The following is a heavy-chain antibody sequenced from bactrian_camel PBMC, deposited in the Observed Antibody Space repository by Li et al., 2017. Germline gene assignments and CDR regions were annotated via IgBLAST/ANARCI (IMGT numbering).Heavy chain of an antibody. CDR3: AARERWSVRTWNYPDQYAY. CDR2: IRHDELT. Sequence: VQLVESGGGSVPPGGSLRLSCATSKYLRCMGWFRQTPGKEREGVAAIRHDELTTYADPVKGRFTISQDATNTLTLEMDSLKPGDTGMYYCAARERWSVRTWNYPDQYAYWGQGTQVTVS. CDR1: KYLRC. J-gene: IGHJ4*01. V-gene: IGHV3S53*01. D-gene: IGHD8*01.